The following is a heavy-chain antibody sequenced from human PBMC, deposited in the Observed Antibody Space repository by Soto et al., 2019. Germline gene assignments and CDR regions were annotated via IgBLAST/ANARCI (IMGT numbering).Heavy chain of an antibody. V-gene: IGHV3-7*01. CDR3: ARDRARVVPAAPFDY. D-gene: IGHD2-2*01. CDR1: GFTFSSYW. Sequence: GGSLRLSCAASGFTFSSYWMYWVRQAPGKGLEWVANIKQDGSEKYYVDSVKGRFTISRDNAKNSLYLQMNSLRAEDTAVYYCARDRARVVPAAPFDYWGQGTLVTVSS. CDR2: IKQDGSEK. J-gene: IGHJ4*02.